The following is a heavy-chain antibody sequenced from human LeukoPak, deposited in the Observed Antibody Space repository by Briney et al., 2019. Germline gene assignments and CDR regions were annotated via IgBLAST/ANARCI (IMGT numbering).Heavy chain of an antibody. CDR2: ISGSGGST. Sequence: GGSLRLSCAASGFTFSSYAMSWVRQAPGKGLEWVSAISGSGGSTCYADSVKGRFTISRDNSKNTLYLQMNSLRAEDTAVYYCAKEGLAGYYGSGRYPDYWGQGTLVTVSS. CDR3: AKEGLAGYYGSGRYPDY. CDR1: GFTFSSYA. D-gene: IGHD3-10*01. J-gene: IGHJ4*02. V-gene: IGHV3-23*01.